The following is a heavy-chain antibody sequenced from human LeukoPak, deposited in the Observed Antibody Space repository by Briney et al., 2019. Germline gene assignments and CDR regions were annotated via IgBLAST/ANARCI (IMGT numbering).Heavy chain of an antibody. J-gene: IGHJ4*02. CDR1: GYSISSGYY. CDR3: ARHYDVWRGYSDY. CDR2: IYHSGST. D-gene: IGHD3-3*01. Sequence: PSETLSLTCAVSGYSISSGYYWGWIRQPPGKGLEWIGSIYHSGSTYYNPSLKSRATISVDTSKNQFSLKPSPVTAADTAVYYCARHYDVWRGYSDYWGQGTLVTVSS. V-gene: IGHV4-38-2*01.